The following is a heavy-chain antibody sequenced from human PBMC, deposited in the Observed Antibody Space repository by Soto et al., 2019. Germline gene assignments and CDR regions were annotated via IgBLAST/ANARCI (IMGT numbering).Heavy chain of an antibody. V-gene: IGHV4-30-4*01. J-gene: IGHJ4*02. D-gene: IGHD2-8*01. Sequence: SETLSLTCTVSGGSISSGDYYWSWIRQPPGKGLEWIGYIYYSGSTYYNPSLKSRVTISVDTSKNQFSLKLSSVTAADTAVYYCASVCTNGVCYHFDYWGQGTLVTVSS. CDR3: ASVCTNGVCYHFDY. CDR1: GGSISSGDYY. CDR2: IYYSGST.